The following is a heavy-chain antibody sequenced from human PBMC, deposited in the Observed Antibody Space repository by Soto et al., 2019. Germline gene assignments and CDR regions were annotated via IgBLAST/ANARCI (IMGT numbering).Heavy chain of an antibody. Sequence: LSLTCAASGFTFSSYGMHWVRQAPGKGLEWVAVISYDGSNKYYADSVKGRFTISRDNSKNTLYLQMNSLRAEDTAVYYCAKDYKPPPTYYYYGMDVWGQGTTVTVSS. D-gene: IGHD1-20*01. CDR2: ISYDGSNK. J-gene: IGHJ6*02. CDR3: AKDYKPPPTYYYYGMDV. V-gene: IGHV3-30*18. CDR1: GFTFSSYG.